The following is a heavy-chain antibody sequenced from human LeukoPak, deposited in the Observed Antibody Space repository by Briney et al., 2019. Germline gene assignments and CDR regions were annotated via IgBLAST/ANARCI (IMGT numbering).Heavy chain of an antibody. CDR2: IYSGGST. J-gene: IGHJ5*02. Sequence: GGSLRLSCAASGFTFSSYSMSWVRQAPKKGLEWVSVIYSGGSTYYADSVKGRFTISRDNSKNTLYLQMSSLRAEDTAVYYCARNLAATPNCWFDPWGQGTLVTVSS. CDR1: GFTFSSYS. CDR3: ARNLAATPNCWFDP. D-gene: IGHD2-15*01. V-gene: IGHV3-53*01.